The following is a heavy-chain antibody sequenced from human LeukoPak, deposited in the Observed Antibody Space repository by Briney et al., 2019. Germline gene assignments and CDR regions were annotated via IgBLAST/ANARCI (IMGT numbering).Heavy chain of an antibody. CDR1: GYTFTGYY. Sequence: ASVKVSCKASGYTFTGYYMHWVRQAPGQGLEWMGWINPNSGGTNYAQKFQGRVTMTRDTSISTAYMELRSLRSDDTAVYYCARDYDFWSGYYAKNDYWGQGTLVTVSS. CDR3: ARDYDFWSGYYAKNDY. CDR2: INPNSGGT. V-gene: IGHV1-2*02. J-gene: IGHJ4*02. D-gene: IGHD3-3*01.